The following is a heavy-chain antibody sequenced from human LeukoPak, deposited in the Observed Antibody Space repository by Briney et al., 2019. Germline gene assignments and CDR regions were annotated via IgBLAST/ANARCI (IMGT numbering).Heavy chain of an antibody. CDR2: IYYSGST. Sequence: SETLSLTCTVSGGSISSYYWSWIRQPPGKGLEWIGYIYYSGSTNYNPSLKSRVTISVDTSKNQFSLRLSSVTAADTAVYYCARGIAGVIYFDYWGQGTLVTVSS. CDR1: GGSISSYY. V-gene: IGHV4-59*01. CDR3: ARGIAGVIYFDY. D-gene: IGHD2-21*01. J-gene: IGHJ4*02.